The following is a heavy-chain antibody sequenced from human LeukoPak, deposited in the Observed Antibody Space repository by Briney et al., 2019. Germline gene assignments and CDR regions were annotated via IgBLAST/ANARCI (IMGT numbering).Heavy chain of an antibody. D-gene: IGHD2-21*02. Sequence: PSETLSLTCTVSGGSISSYYWSWIRQPAGKGLEWIGRIYTSGSTCYNPSLKSRVTMSVDTSKNQFSLKLSSVTAADTAVYFCARGPYCGGDCYFAYWGQGTLVTVSS. CDR2: IYTSGST. CDR3: ARGPYCGGDCYFAY. J-gene: IGHJ4*02. CDR1: GGSISSYY. V-gene: IGHV4-4*07.